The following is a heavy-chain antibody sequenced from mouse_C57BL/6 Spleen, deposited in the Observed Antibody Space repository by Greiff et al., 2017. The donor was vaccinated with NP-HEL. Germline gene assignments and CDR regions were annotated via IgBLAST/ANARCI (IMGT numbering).Heavy chain of an antibody. J-gene: IGHJ2*01. CDR1: GYTFTSYW. CDR2: IHPHSGSP. D-gene: IGHD1-1*01. CDR3: ARGTTVVGPPFDY. V-gene: IGHV1-64*01. Sequence: VQLQQPGAELVKPGASVKLSCKASGYTFTSYWMHWVKQRPGQGLEWIGMIHPHSGSPNYNEKFKSKATLTVDKSSSTAYMQLSSLTSEASAVYDGARGTTVVGPPFDYWGQGTTLTVSS.